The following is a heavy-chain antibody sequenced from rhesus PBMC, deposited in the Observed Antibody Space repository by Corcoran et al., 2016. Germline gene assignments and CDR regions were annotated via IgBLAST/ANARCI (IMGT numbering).Heavy chain of an antibody. J-gene: IGHJ4*01. Sequence: EVQLVDSGVDLAKPGGALGRSCAASGFTFIDYYRAGVSRAPGEGRECVLFISNGSVSTWYADSVKGRFTISRENAKHTLYLQINSLRAEDKAVYYCGRADYGVDYWGQGVLVTVSS. CDR1: GFTFIDYY. D-gene: IGHD4-29*01. CDR2: ISNGSVST. CDR3: GRADYGVDY. V-gene: IGHV3-178*01.